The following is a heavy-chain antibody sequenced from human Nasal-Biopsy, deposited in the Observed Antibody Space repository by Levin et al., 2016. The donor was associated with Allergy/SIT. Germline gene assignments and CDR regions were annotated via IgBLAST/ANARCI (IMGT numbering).Heavy chain of an antibody. D-gene: IGHD2-8*02. Sequence: SVKVSCKLSGTAFGTNSISWVRQAPGQGLELMGRIIPILDLTNYSQRFQGRVTFTADKSTNTAYMDLRSLRSEDSAMYYCAIASNHGPAYWFFDNWGQGTLVTVTS. J-gene: IGHJ4*02. CDR1: GTAFGTNS. CDR2: IIPILDLT. V-gene: IGHV1-69*04. CDR3: AIASNHGPAYWFFDN.